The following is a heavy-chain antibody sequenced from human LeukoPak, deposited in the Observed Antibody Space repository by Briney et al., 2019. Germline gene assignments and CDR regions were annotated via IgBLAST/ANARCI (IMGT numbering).Heavy chain of an antibody. Sequence: ASVKVSCKASSYTFTNYAFTWVRQAPGQGLEWMGWISAYNGNTNYAQKLQGRVTMTTDTSTSTAYMELRSLRSDDTAVYYCARIPGRLRADYYYYYMDVWGKGTTVTVSS. J-gene: IGHJ6*03. CDR2: ISAYNGNT. V-gene: IGHV1-18*01. CDR3: ARIPGRLRADYYYYYMDV. CDR1: SYTFTNYA. D-gene: IGHD5-12*01.